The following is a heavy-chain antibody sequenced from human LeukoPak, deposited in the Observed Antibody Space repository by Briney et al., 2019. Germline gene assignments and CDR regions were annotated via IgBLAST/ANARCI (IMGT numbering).Heavy chain of an antibody. Sequence: ASVKVSCKASGYTFTSYAIHWVRQAPGQRPEWMGWINTGNGNTKYSQKFQGRVTITRDTSANTAYMELSSLRFEDTAVYYCARGGSRMTTFFDYWGQGTLVTVSS. V-gene: IGHV1-3*04. J-gene: IGHJ4*02. CDR2: INTGNGNT. CDR1: GYTFTSYA. CDR3: ARGGSRMTTFFDY. D-gene: IGHD4-11*01.